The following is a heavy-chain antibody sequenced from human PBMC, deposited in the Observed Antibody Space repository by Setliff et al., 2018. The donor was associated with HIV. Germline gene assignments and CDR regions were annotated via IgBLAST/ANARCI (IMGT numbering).Heavy chain of an antibody. Sequence: PGGSLRLSCAASGLTFGTYWMSWFRQAPGKGLEWVANIKENGDEKYYVDSVKGRFTISRDNAKNSLYLQMSSLRVEDTAVYYCARSVPDSAYRPTDYWGQGTQVTVS. D-gene: IGHD3-22*01. J-gene: IGHJ4*02. V-gene: IGHV3-7*03. CDR2: IKENGDEK. CDR3: ARSVPDSAYRPTDY. CDR1: GLTFGTYW.